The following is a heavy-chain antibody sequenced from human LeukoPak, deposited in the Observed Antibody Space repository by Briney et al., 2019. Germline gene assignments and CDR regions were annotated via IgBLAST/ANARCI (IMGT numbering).Heavy chain of an antibody. V-gene: IGHV3-7*01. CDR1: GFTFSNYC. CDR3: ASQDSSGYYDY. Sequence: GGSLRLSCAASGFTFSNYCMGWVRQAPGKGLEWVANIKQDGSEKYYVDSVKGRFTISRDNAKNSLYLQMNSLRAEDTAVYYCASQDSSGYYDYWGQGTLVTVSS. J-gene: IGHJ4*02. D-gene: IGHD3-22*01. CDR2: IKQDGSEK.